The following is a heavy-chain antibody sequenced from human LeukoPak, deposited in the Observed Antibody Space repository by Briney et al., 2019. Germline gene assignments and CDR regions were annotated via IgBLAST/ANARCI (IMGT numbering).Heavy chain of an antibody. Sequence: SVTVSCKASGGTSSSYAISWVRQAPGKGLDWMGVIIPIFGTENYAKTCEGRVTITADESTTTADTELSSLRCEDTGGYYCAKGGSGGYGSGSYRSYYYCGMDVWGQGATVTVPS. V-gene: IGHV1-69*13. CDR3: AKGGSGGYGSGSYRSYYYCGMDV. CDR2: IIPIFGTE. D-gene: IGHD3-10*01. J-gene: IGHJ6*02. CDR1: GGTSSSYA.